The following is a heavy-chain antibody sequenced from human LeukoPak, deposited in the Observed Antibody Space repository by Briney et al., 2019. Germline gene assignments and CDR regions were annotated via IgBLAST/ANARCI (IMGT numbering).Heavy chain of an antibody. D-gene: IGHD1-1*01. CDR1: GGTFSSYA. V-gene: IGHV1-69*13. J-gene: IGHJ4*02. CDR2: IIPIFGTA. Sequence: ASVKVSCKASGGTFSSYAISWVRQAPGQGLEWMGGIIPIFGTANYAQKFQGRVTITADESTSTAYMELSSLRSEDTAAYYCARGLSTWNDPLFDYWGQGTLVTVSS. CDR3: ARGLSTWNDPLFDY.